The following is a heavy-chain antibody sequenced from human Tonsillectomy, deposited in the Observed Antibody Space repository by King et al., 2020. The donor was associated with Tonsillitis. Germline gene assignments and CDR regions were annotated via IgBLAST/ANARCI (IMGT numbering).Heavy chain of an antibody. CDR2: IYHSGST. CDR3: ARVDAGLFDY. D-gene: IGHD5-18*01. J-gene: IGHJ4*02. CDR1: GYSISSGYF. Sequence: VQLQESGPGLVKPSETLSLTCAVSGYSISSGYFWGWIRQPPGKGLEWIGSIYHSGSTSYNPSLKSRVTISVDTSKNQFSLRLSSVTAADTAVHYCARVDAGLFDYWGQGTLVTVSS. V-gene: IGHV4-38-2*01.